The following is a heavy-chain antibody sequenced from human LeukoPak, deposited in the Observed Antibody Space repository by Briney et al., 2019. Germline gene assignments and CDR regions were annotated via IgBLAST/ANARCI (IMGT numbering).Heavy chain of an antibody. CDR2: IYYSGST. Sequence: SETLSLTCTVSGGSISSGGYYWSWIRQHPGKGLEWIGYIYYSGSTNYNPSLKSRVTISVDTSKNQFSLKLSSVTAADTAVYYCARFRYYYDSSAKSTGGYYFDYWGQGTLVTVSS. V-gene: IGHV4-31*03. D-gene: IGHD3-22*01. CDR3: ARFRYYYDSSAKSTGGYYFDY. CDR1: GGSISSGGYY. J-gene: IGHJ4*02.